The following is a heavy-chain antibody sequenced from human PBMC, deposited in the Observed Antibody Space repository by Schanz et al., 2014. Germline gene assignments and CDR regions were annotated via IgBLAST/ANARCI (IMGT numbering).Heavy chain of an antibody. Sequence: QLQESGPGLVKPSETLSLTCTVSGGSISYSSYCWVWIRQPPGKGLELVGTLYYDGNTHYNPSLGVPVTIPGATSANRFSLLLNSVPAADTGIYYCSRRPCGTGYYGLDVWGRGTSVTVSS. V-gene: IGHV4-39*01. CDR3: SRRPCGTGYYGLDV. CDR1: GGSISYSSYC. D-gene: IGHD1-1*01. J-gene: IGHJ6*02. CDR2: LYYDGNT.